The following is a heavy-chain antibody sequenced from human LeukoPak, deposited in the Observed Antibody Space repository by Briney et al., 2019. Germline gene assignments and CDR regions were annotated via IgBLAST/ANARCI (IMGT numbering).Heavy chain of an antibody. CDR2: ISGSGGST. J-gene: IGHJ4*02. V-gene: IGHV3-23*01. Sequence: GGSLRLSCAASGFTFSSYAMSWVRQAPGKGLEWVSAISGSGGSTYYADSVKGRFTISRDNSKNTLYLQMNSLRAEDTAIYYCAKGRRSRGWTFDYWGQGTLVTVSP. CDR3: AKGRRSRGWTFDY. CDR1: GFTFSSYA. D-gene: IGHD6-19*01.